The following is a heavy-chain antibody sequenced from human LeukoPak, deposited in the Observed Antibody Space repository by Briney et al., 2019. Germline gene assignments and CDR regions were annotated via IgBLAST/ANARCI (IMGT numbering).Heavy chain of an antibody. D-gene: IGHD3-9*01. V-gene: IGHV3-30-3*01. CDR1: GFLFGSYA. CDR3: TCLYPTRAPDDWSDRWDRNWFDP. CDR2: ISYDGSKT. Sequence: GGSMRLSGEGSGFLFGSYAMHWVRQAPGKGLEWVAIISYDGSKTDYVDSVKGRFIVSRDNSKNTVYLEMKSLTGGDTAVYFCTCLYPTRAPDDWSDRWDRNWFDPWGQGTQVIVSS. J-gene: IGHJ5*02.